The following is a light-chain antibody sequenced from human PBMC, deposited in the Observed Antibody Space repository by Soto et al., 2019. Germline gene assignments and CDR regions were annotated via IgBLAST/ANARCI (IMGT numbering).Light chain of an antibody. V-gene: IGKV3-20*01. CDR3: QQYGSSAFT. J-gene: IGKJ3*01. CDR1: QSFSNSY. Sequence: EIVLTQSPGTLSLSPGERATLSCRASQSFSNSYLAWYQQKPGQAPRLLIYGASSRATGIPDRFSGSGSGTDFTLTISSLEPEDFAEYYCQQYGSSAFTFGPGTKVDIK. CDR2: GAS.